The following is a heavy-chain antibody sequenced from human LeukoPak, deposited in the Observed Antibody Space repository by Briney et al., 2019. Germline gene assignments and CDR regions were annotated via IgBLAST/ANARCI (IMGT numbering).Heavy chain of an antibody. V-gene: IGHV4-4*07. CDR1: GGSISSYY. CDR2: IYNSGCT. Sequence: SVTLSLTCTVSGGSISSYYWSWMRQSAGKGLEWIGRIYNSGCTNYNPSLKSRVTMSVDTSKNQFSLKLSSVTAADTAVYYCARQTYYYDSSGYSTLGFYFDYWGQGTLVTVSS. D-gene: IGHD3-22*01. CDR3: ARQTYYYDSSGYSTLGFYFDY. J-gene: IGHJ4*02.